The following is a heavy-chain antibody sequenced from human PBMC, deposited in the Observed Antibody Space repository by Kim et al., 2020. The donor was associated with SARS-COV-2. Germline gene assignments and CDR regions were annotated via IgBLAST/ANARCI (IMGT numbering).Heavy chain of an antibody. CDR1: VFTFSSYA. J-gene: IGHJ2*01. CDR3: AREFIAPYFDL. V-gene: IGHV3-30*04. CDR2: ISYDGSNK. Sequence: GGSLRLSCAASVFTFSSYAMHWVRQAPGKGLEWVAVISYDGSNKYYADSVQGRFTISRDNSKNTLYLQMNSLRAEDTAVYYCAREFIAPYFDLWGRGTLVTVSS. D-gene: IGHD6-13*01.